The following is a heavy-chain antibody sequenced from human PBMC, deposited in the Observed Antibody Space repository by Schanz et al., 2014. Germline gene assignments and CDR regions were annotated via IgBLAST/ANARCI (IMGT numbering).Heavy chain of an antibody. D-gene: IGHD3-16*01. Sequence: QVQLQASGPGLVKPSQTLSLTCTVSGASISSGGYYWDWIRLLPGKGLEWIGYISYSGSTSFNPSLKSRLTMSVDASKNQCSLRLSSVTAADTAVYYCARHGGIPYYPMDVWGQGTTVTVSS. CDR2: ISYSGST. CDR3: ARHGGIPYYPMDV. J-gene: IGHJ6*02. CDR1: GASISSGGYY. V-gene: IGHV4-31*03.